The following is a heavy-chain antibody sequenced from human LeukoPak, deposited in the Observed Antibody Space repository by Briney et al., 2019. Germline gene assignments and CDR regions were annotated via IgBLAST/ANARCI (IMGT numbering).Heavy chain of an antibody. J-gene: IGHJ4*02. D-gene: IGHD6-19*01. CDR3: ARSSRYSSGEIDY. V-gene: IGHV4-30-4*01. CDR2: IYYSGST. CDR1: GGSISSGDYY. Sequence: SETLSLTCTVSGGSISSGDYYWSWIRQPPGKGLEWIGYIYYSGSTYYSPSLKSRVTISVDTSKNQFSLKLSSVTAADTAVYYCARSSRYSSGEIDYWGQGTLVTVSS.